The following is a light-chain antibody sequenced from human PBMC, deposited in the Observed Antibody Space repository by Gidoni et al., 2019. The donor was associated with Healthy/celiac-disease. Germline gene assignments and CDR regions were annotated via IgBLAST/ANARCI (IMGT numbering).Light chain of an antibody. Sequence: VLTQSPGTRSLSPGERATLTCRASQSISSSYLAWYQQTPDQAHSLLIYGASIRATGIPDRFSGRASGTVFPPTISRLAHDVFAVYYCQQYGSPWTFGQGTKVEIK. J-gene: IGKJ1*01. V-gene: IGKV3-20*01. CDR1: QSISSSY. CDR3: QQYGSPWT. CDR2: GAS.